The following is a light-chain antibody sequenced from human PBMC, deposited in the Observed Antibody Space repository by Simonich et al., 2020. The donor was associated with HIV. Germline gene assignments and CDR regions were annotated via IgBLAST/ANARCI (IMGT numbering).Light chain of an antibody. Sequence: AIRMTQSPSSRSASTGDRVTITCRASQGISTYLSWYQQKPGKAPKLLIYAASTLQSGVPSRFSGSGSGTYFTLTISCLQSEDFATYYCQQYYSYPPTFGGGTKVEIK. J-gene: IGKJ4*01. CDR3: QQYYSYPPT. CDR1: QGISTY. CDR2: AAS. V-gene: IGKV1-8*01.